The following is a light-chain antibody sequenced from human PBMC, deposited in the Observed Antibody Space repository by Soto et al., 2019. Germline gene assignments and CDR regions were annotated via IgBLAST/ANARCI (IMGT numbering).Light chain of an antibody. CDR2: LGS. CDR1: QSLLHSNGYNY. V-gene: IGKV2-28*01. CDR3: MQALQTPPWT. J-gene: IGKJ1*01. Sequence: DIVMTQSPLSLPVTPGEPASISCSSSQSLLHSNGYNYLDWYLQKPGQSPQLLIYLGSNRASGVPDRFSGSGSGTGFTLKISRVEAEDVGIYYCMQALQTPPWTFGQGTKVEIK.